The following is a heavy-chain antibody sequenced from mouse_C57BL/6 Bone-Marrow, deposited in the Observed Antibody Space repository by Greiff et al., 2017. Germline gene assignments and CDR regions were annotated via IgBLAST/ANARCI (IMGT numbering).Heavy chain of an antibody. CDR1: GFTFSSYA. D-gene: IGHD4-1*01. CDR3: ARLNWDYAMDY. CDR2: ISDGGSYS. Sequence: EVKLVESGGGLVKPGGSLKLSCAASGFTFSSYAMSWVRQTPEKRLEWVATISDGGSYSYYPDNVKGRFTISRDNAKNNLYLQMNHLKSEDTAMYYCARLNWDYAMDYWGQGTSVTVSS. J-gene: IGHJ4*01. V-gene: IGHV5-4*03.